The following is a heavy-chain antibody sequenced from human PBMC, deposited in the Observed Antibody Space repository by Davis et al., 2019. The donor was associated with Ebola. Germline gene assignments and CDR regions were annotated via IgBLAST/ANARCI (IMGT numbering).Heavy chain of an antibody. J-gene: IGHJ4*02. CDR1: GGSFSGYY. CDR2: INHSGST. CDR3: ARRRGIPLWNPRFDY. Sequence: SETLSLTCAVYGGSFSGYYWSWIRQPPGKGLEWIGEINHSGSTNYNPSLKSRVTISVDTSKNQFSLKLSSVTAADTAVYYCARRRGIPLWNPRFDYWGQGTLVTVSS. V-gene: IGHV4-34*01. D-gene: IGHD5-18*01.